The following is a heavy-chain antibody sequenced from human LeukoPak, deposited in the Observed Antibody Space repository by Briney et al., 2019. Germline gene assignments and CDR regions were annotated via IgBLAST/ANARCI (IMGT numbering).Heavy chain of an antibody. CDR2: ISYDGSNK. J-gene: IGHJ6*02. CDR3: AKVMTPGMGMDV. Sequence: VGSLRLSCAASGFTFTRYGMHWVRQAPGHGLEWVAVISYDGSNKYYADSVKGRFTISRDNSKNTLYLQMNSLRAEDTAVYYCAKVMTPGMGMDVWGQGTTVTVSS. V-gene: IGHV3-30*18. CDR1: GFTFTRYG.